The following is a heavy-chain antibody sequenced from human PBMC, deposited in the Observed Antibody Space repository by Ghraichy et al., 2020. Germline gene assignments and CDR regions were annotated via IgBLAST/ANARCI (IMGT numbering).Heavy chain of an antibody. J-gene: IGHJ3*02. Sequence: SETLSLTCTVSGGSISSSSYYWGWIRQPPGKGLEWIGSIYYSGRTYYNASLQSRVTISVDTSKNQFSLKLNSVTAADTAVYYCSRRSTSCIYCAFDIWGQGTMVTVSS. D-gene: IGHD2-15*01. V-gene: IGHV4-39*01. CDR3: SRRSTSCIYCAFDI. CDR1: GGSISSSSYY. CDR2: IYYSGRT.